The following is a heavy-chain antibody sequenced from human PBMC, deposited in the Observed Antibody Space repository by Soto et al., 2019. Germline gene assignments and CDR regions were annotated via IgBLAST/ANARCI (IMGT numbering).Heavy chain of an antibody. D-gene: IGHD3-16*01. CDR3: ASGGDSIDWLNP. V-gene: IGHV1-18*01. Sequence: QGQLVQSGAEVKKPGASVRVSCKASDYTFTSYGITWVRQAPGQGLEWMGWIKVNNGNTKYGQKFQGRVTMTTDTSTTTAYMELRSRGSDDAAVYYCASGGDSIDWLNPWGQGTLVTVSS. CDR1: DYTFTSYG. J-gene: IGHJ5*02. CDR2: IKVNNGNT.